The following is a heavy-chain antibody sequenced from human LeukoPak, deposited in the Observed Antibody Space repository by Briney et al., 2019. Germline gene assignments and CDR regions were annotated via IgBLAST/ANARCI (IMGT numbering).Heavy chain of an antibody. D-gene: IGHD5-24*01. CDR3: AKVAQMDTILGKFDN. Sequence: PGGSLRLSCAASGFTFSSYAMSWVRQAPGKGLEWVSAISGNGGRTYYADSLKGRFTISRDNSRNTLFLQMNSLRAEDTAVYYCAKVAQMDTILGKFDNWGQGTLVTVSS. J-gene: IGHJ5*02. V-gene: IGHV3-23*01. CDR2: ISGNGGRT. CDR1: GFTFSSYA.